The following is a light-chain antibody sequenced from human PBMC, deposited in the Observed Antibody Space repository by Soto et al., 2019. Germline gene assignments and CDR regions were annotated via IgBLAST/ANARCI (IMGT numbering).Light chain of an antibody. Sequence: ESVLTQSPATLSLSPGDRATLSCGASQSVRSSYVAWYQQKAGLAPRLLIYDGSSRASGIPDRFSGSGSGTDFTLTIGRLEPEDFALYYCPQYANSAPPSFGGGTKV. V-gene: IGKV3D-20*01. J-gene: IGKJ4*01. CDR1: QSVRSSY. CDR2: DGS. CDR3: PQYANSAPPS.